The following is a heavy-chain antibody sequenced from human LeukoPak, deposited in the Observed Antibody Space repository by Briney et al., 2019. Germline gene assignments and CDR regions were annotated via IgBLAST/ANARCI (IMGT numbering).Heavy chain of an antibody. V-gene: IGHV1-2*02. CDR3: ASPAAPHDYCRAWLY. CDR1: GYTFTGYY. J-gene: IGHJ4*02. CDR2: INPNSGGT. Sequence: ASVKVSCKASGYTFTGYYMHWVRQAPGQGLEWMGWINPNSGGTNYAQKFQGRVTMTRDTSISTAYMELSRLRSDDTAVYYCASPAAPHDYCRAWLYWGQGTLVTVSS. D-gene: IGHD4-11*01.